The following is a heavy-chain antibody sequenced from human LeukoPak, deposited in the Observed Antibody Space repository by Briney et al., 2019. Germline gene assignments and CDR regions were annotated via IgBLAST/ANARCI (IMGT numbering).Heavy chain of an antibody. Sequence: ASVKVSCKASGGTFSSYAISWVRQAPGQGLEWMGWISAYNGNTNYAQKLQGRVTMTTDTSTSTAYMELRSLRSDDTAVYHCARSYSSGWYYFDYWGQGTLVTVSS. D-gene: IGHD6-19*01. CDR3: ARSYSSGWYYFDY. V-gene: IGHV1-18*01. CDR1: GGTFSSYA. CDR2: ISAYNGNT. J-gene: IGHJ4*02.